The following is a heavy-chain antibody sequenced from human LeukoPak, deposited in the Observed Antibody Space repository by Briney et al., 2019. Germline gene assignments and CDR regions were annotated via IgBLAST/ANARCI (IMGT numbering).Heavy chain of an antibody. CDR1: GGSFSGYY. CDR3: ARRVPGDYYDSSGYLDY. V-gene: IGHV4-34*01. CDR2: INHSGST. D-gene: IGHD3-22*01. Sequence: SETLSLTCAVYGGSFSGYYWSWICQPPGKGLEWIGEINHSGSTNYNPSLKSRVTISVDTSKNQFSLKLSSVTAADTAVYYCARRVPGDYYDSSGYLDYWGQGTLVTVSS. J-gene: IGHJ4*02.